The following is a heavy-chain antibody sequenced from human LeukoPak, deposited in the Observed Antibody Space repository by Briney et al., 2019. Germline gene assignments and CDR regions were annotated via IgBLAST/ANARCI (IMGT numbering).Heavy chain of an antibody. Sequence: EASVKVSCKASGYTFTGYYMHWVRQAPGQGLEWMGWINPNSGGTNYAQKFQGWVTMTRDTSISTAYMELSRLRSDDTAVYYCARAPRRDTGYRWFDPWGQGTLVTVSS. J-gene: IGHJ5*02. CDR2: INPNSGGT. CDR1: GYTFTGYY. D-gene: IGHD6-13*01. V-gene: IGHV1-2*04. CDR3: ARAPRRDTGYRWFDP.